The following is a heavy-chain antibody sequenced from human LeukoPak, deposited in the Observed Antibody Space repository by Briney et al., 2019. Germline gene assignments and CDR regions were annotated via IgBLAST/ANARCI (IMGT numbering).Heavy chain of an antibody. Sequence: GRSMRLSCAASGFTFDDYAMHWVRQAPGKGLEWVSGISWNSGSIGYADSVKGRFTISRDNAKNSLYLQMNSLRAEDTALYYCAKDARMVRGVIDWGQGTLVTVSS. CDR3: AKDARMVRGVID. J-gene: IGHJ4*02. V-gene: IGHV3-9*01. CDR1: GFTFDDYA. D-gene: IGHD3-10*01. CDR2: ISWNSGSI.